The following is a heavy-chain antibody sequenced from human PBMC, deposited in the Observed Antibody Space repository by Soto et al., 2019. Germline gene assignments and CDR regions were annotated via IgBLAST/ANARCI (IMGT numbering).Heavy chain of an antibody. CDR1: GYDFPNYW. Sequence: EVQLVQSGGEVKKPGESLKISCQGSGYDFPNYWIGWVRQMPGKGLEWMGIVFPRKSDTKYSPSFQGRVTISADKSTSTAYLQWNSLKASDTATYYCARHGGGITDSDYYYYGLDVWGQGTTVTVSS. CDR2: VFPRKSDT. V-gene: IGHV5-51*01. J-gene: IGHJ6*02. D-gene: IGHD3-16*01. CDR3: ARHGGGITDSDYYYYGLDV.